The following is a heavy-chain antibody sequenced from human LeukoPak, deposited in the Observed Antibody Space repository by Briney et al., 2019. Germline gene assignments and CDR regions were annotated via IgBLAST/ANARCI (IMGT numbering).Heavy chain of an antibody. D-gene: IGHD2-21*01. CDR1: GFTFSDYY. CDR2: ISSSGSTI. V-gene: IGHV3-11*04. Sequence: GGSLRLSCAASGFTFSDYYMSWIRQAPGKGLEWVSYISSSGSTIYYADSVKGRFTISRDNAKNSLYLQMNSLRAEDTAVYYCAKDFSGGGRAYRLVHDAFDIWGQGTMVTVSS. J-gene: IGHJ3*02. CDR3: AKDFSGGGRAYRLVHDAFDI.